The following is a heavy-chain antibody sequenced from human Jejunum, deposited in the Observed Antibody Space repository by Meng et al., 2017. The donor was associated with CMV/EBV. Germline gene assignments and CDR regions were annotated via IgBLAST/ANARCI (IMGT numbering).Heavy chain of an antibody. CDR3: AFRATQVLFDV. Sequence: QVVESGGGLVKPGGSLRLSCAASGFTFSNFYINWVRQAPGKGLEWISSISGSGDNIYYADSVRGRFTISRDNAKNSLYLQMNSLRAEDTAVYYCAFRATQVLFDVWGRGTLVTVSS. CDR1: GFTFSNFY. V-gene: IGHV3-21*01. CDR2: ISGSGDNI. J-gene: IGHJ2*01. D-gene: IGHD1-1*01.